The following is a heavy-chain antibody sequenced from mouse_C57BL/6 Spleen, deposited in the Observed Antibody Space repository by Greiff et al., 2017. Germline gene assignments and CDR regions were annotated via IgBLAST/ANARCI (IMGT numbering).Heavy chain of an antibody. D-gene: IGHD2-4*01. J-gene: IGHJ3*01. Sequence: QVQLQQPGAELVRPGTSVKLSCKASGYTFTSYWMHWVKQRPGQGLEWIGVIDPSDSYTNYNQKFKGKATLTVDTSSSTAYMQLSSLTSEDSAVXYCARLRYDYEGFAYWGQGTLVTVSA. CDR1: GYTFTSYW. CDR2: IDPSDSYT. CDR3: ARLRYDYEGFAY. V-gene: IGHV1-59*01.